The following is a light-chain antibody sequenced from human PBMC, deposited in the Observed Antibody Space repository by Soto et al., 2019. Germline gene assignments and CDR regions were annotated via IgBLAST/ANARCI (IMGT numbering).Light chain of an antibody. V-gene: IGKV3-15*01. J-gene: IGKJ1*01. Sequence: EIVMTQSPATLSVSPGERATLSCRASQSVSSNLAWYQQKPGQAPRLLIYGASTRATGIPARFSGSGSGTDFTLTISSLQSEDFAVYYCQQYNNWPRTVGQGTKVEIK. CDR3: QQYNNWPRT. CDR1: QSVSSN. CDR2: GAS.